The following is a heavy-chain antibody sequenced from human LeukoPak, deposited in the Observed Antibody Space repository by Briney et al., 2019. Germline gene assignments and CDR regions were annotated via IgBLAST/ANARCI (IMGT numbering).Heavy chain of an antibody. V-gene: IGHV3-48*01. J-gene: IGHJ5*02. CDR2: ITSSSSAI. CDR1: GFTFNTYS. Sequence: PGGSLRLSCAASGFTFNTYSMTWVRQAPGKGLEWVSYITSSSSAIIYADSVKGRFTISRDNAKNSLYLQMNTLRVEDTAMYYCASLDTAKQPLANHWGQGTLVTVSS. CDR3: ASLDTAKQPLANH. D-gene: IGHD5-18*01.